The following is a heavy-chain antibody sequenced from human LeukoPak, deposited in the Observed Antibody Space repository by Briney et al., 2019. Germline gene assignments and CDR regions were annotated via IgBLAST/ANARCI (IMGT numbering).Heavy chain of an antibody. Sequence: PSETLSLTCTVSGGSISSGSYYWSWIRQPAGRGLEWIGRIYTSGSTDYNPSLESRATISVDTSKNQFSLELSSETAADTAVYYCARVLGSSWYYFDYWGQGTLVTVSS. D-gene: IGHD6-13*01. CDR3: ARVLGSSWYYFDY. V-gene: IGHV4-61*02. J-gene: IGHJ4*02. CDR1: GGSISSGSYY. CDR2: IYTSGST.